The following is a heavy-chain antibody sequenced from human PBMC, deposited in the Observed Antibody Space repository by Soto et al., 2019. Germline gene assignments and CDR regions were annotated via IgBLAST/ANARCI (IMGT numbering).Heavy chain of an antibody. Sequence: QVQLVESGGGLVKPGGSLRVSCAASGFTFSDYYMTWIRQAPGKGLEWISFISGSGKTIHFADSLEGRFTISRDNAKNSVYLEMNSLRAEDTAVYYCARDAGYSSSLYFSWFDPWGPGTLVTVSS. J-gene: IGHJ5*02. D-gene: IGHD6-13*01. CDR2: ISGSGKTI. CDR3: ARDAGYSSSLYFSWFDP. CDR1: GFTFSDYY. V-gene: IGHV3-11*01.